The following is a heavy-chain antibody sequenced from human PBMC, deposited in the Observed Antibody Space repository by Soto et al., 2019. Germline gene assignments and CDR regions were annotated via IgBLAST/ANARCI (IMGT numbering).Heavy chain of an antibody. D-gene: IGHD1-1*01. J-gene: IGHJ5*02. Sequence: GGSLRLSCAASGFTFRKNWMSWVRQAPGKGLEWVANIKEDGREKYYADAVKGRFTLSRDNVENSLYLQMNSLRAEDTAIYYCARDGDGYPAWGQGTLVSVSS. CDR2: IKEDGREK. V-gene: IGHV3-7*01. CDR3: ARDGDGYPA. CDR1: GFTFRKNW.